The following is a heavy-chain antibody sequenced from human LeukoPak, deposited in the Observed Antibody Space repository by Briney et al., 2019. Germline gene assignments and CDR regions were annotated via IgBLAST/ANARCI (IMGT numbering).Heavy chain of an antibody. D-gene: IGHD2-8*01. CDR3: AATNHYKGSRDLDY. J-gene: IGHJ4*02. CDR1: GFTFTSSA. CDR2: IVVGSGNT. V-gene: IGHV1-58*02. Sequence: SVKVSCKASGFTFTSSAMQWVRQARGQRLEWIGWIVVGSGNTNYAQEFQERVTTTRDMSTSTAYMELSSLRSEDTAVYYCAATNHYKGSRDLDYWGQGTLVTVSS.